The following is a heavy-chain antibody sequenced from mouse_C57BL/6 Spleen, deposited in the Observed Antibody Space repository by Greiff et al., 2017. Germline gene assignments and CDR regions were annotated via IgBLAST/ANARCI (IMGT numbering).Heavy chain of an antibody. D-gene: IGHD4-1*01. CDR1: GYTFTSYW. Sequence: LQLQQSGAELVQPGASVKMSCKASGYTFTSYWITWVKQRPGQGLEWIGDIYPGSGSTNYNEKFKSKATLTVDTSSSTAYMQRSRLTSEDAAVYYCARWGGELEDYWGQGTTLTVSS. CDR3: ARWGGELEDY. J-gene: IGHJ2*01. CDR2: IYPGSGST. V-gene: IGHV1-55*01.